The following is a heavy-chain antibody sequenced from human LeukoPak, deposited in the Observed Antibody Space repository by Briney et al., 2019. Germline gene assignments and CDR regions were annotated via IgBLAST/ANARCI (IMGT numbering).Heavy chain of an antibody. J-gene: IGHJ5*02. CDR3: ARDGPRVTTVTYRAYNWFDP. V-gene: IGHV4-39*07. D-gene: IGHD4-17*01. CDR1: GGSISSSSYY. Sequence: PSETLSLTCTVSGGSISSSSYYWGWIRQPPGKGLEWIGSIYYSGSTYYNPSLKSRVTISVDTSKTQFSLKLSSVTAADTAVYYCARDGPRVTTVTYRAYNWFDPWGQGTLVTVSS. CDR2: IYYSGST.